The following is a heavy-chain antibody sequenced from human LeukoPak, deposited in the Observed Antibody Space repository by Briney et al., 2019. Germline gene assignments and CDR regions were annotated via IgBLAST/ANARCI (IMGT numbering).Heavy chain of an antibody. D-gene: IGHD2/OR15-2a*01. CDR1: GYTFTSYA. CDR3: ARGTSPFD. V-gene: IGHV1-69*13. J-gene: IGHJ4*02. CDR2: IIPIFGTA. Sequence: SVKVSCKASGYTFTSYAISWARQAPGQGLEWMGGIIPIFGTANYAQEFQGRVTITADESTSTAYMELSSLRSEDTAVYYCARGTSPFDGGQGTLVTVSS.